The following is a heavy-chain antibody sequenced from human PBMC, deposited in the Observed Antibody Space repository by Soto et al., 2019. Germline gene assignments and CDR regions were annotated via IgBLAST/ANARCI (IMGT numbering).Heavy chain of an antibody. V-gene: IGHV1-3*05. CDR3: ARSTMIVVVMTY. J-gene: IGHJ4*02. D-gene: IGHD3-22*01. CDR1: GYTFTSYA. Sequence: QVQLVQSGAEEKKPGASVKVSCKASGYTFTSYAMHWVRQAPGQRLEWMGWINAGNGNTKYSQKFQGRVTITRDTSASTAYMELSSLRSEDTAVYYCARSTMIVVVMTYWGQGTLVTVSP. CDR2: INAGNGNT.